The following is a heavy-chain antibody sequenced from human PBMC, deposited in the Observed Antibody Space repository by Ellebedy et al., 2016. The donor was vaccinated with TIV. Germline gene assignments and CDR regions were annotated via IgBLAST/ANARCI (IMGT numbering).Heavy chain of an antibody. CDR3: ARRNRITMVRGVPYDAFDI. CDR1: GGSISSYY. V-gene: IGHV4-59*08. Sequence: MPSETLSLTCTVSGGSISSYYWSWIRQPPGKGLEWIGYTYYRGSTNYNPSLKSRVTISIDTSKNKFSLKVSSVTAADTAVYYCARRNRITMVRGVPYDAFDIWGQGTMVTVSS. CDR2: TYYRGST. J-gene: IGHJ3*02. D-gene: IGHD3-10*01.